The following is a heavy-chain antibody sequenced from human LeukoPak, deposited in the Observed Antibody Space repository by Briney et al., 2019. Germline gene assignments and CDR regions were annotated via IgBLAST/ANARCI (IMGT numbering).Heavy chain of an antibody. D-gene: IGHD5-18*01. CDR3: AKGGYSNGRYYYYYMDV. Sequence: QTGGSLRLSCAASGFTFSNYNMNWVRQAPGKGLEWVSSFSFNGESTYYADSAKGRFTISRDNSKNTLYLQMNSLRAEDTAVYYCAKGGYSNGRYYYYYMDVWGEGTTVTISS. CDR1: GFTFSNYN. J-gene: IGHJ6*03. CDR2: FSFNGEST. V-gene: IGHV3-23*01.